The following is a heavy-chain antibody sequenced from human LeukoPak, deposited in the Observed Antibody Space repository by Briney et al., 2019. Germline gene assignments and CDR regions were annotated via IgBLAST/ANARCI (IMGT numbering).Heavy chain of an antibody. V-gene: IGHV4-39*07. D-gene: IGHD3-22*01. Sequence: SETLSLTCTVSGGSISSSSYYWGWIRQPPGKGLEWIGSIYYSGSTYYNPSLKSRVTISVDTSKNQFSLKLSSVTAADTAVYYCARDRSRGGIVVVHDAFDIWGQGTMVTVSS. CDR2: IYYSGST. J-gene: IGHJ3*02. CDR1: GGSISSSSYY. CDR3: ARDRSRGGIVVVHDAFDI.